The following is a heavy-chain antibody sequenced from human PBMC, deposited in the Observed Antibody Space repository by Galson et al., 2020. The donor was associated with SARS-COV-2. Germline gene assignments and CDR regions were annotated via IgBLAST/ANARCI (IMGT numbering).Heavy chain of an antibody. Sequence: SETLSLTCAVSGGSISSSNWWSWVRQPPGKGLEWIGEIYHSGSTNYNPSLKSRVTISVDKSKNQFSLNLSSVTAADTAVYYCARGWGIAAAGIFDYWGQGTLVTVSS. CDR2: IYHSGST. V-gene: IGHV4-4*02. CDR1: GGSISSSNW. D-gene: IGHD6-13*01. J-gene: IGHJ4*02. CDR3: ARGWGIAAAGIFDY.